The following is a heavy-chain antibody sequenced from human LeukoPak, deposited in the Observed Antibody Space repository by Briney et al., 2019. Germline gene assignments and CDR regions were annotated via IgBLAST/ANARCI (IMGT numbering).Heavy chain of an antibody. Sequence: PSETLSLTCTVSGGSISSYNWSWIRQPPGKGLGWIGYVYSSGNTNYNPSLKSRVTISVDTSMNQFSLNLSSVTAADTAAYYCARLHGGKGQYYFDYWGQGTLVTVSS. CDR3: ARLHGGKGQYYFDY. CDR2: VYSSGNT. V-gene: IGHV4-4*09. J-gene: IGHJ4*02. D-gene: IGHD4-23*01. CDR1: GGSISSYN.